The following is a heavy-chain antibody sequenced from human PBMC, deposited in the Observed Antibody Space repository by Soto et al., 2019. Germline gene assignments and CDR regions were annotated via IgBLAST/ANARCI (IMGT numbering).Heavy chain of an antibody. CDR2: MNPNSGNT. D-gene: IGHD4-17*01. J-gene: IGHJ4*02. V-gene: IGHV1-8*01. CDR1: GYTFTSYD. CDR3: ARGSHPGDYAVYYFDY. Sequence: ASVKVSCKASGYTFTSYDINWVRQATGQGLEWMGWMNPNSGNTGYAQKFQGRVTMTRNTSISTAYMELSSLRSEDTAVYYCARGSHPGDYAVYYFDYWGQGTLVTVSS.